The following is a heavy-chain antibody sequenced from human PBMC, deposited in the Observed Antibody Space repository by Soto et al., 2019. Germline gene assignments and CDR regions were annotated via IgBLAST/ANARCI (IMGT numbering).Heavy chain of an antibody. CDR2: IIPIFGTA. V-gene: IGHV1-69*06. CDR1: GGTFSSYA. CDR3: ASSGGEIVVVPADRGFDP. Sequence: QVQLVQSGAEVEKPGSSVKVSCKASGGTFSSYAISWLRQAPGPGLAWMGGIIPIFGTANYAHRLQRRVTITPEKPTTKAYMELSSRRSDDTAVYYWASSGGEIVVVPADRGFDPSGQGTLVTVSS. J-gene: IGHJ5*02. D-gene: IGHD2-2*01.